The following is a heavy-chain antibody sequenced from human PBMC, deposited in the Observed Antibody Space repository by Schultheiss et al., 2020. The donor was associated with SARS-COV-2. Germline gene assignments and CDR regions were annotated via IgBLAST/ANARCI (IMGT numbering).Heavy chain of an antibody. V-gene: IGHV4-34*01. Sequence: SETLSLTCAVYGGSFSGYYWSWIRQPPGKGLEWIGEINHSGSTNYNPSLKSRVTISVDTSKNQFSLKLSSVTAADTAVYYCARGGGDSSGWLDYYYYMDVWGKGTTVTVSS. CDR2: INHSGST. CDR3: ARGGGDSSGWLDYYYYMDV. J-gene: IGHJ6*03. CDR1: GGSFSGYY. D-gene: IGHD6-19*01.